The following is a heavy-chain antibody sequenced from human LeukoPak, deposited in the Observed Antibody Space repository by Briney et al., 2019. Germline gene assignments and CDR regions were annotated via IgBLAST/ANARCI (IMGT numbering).Heavy chain of an antibody. D-gene: IGHD2-2*01. V-gene: IGHV3-48*04. CDR3: ARDCRSSSCLLGGRDY. Sequence: GGSLRLSCAASGFTFRSYSMNWVRQAPGKGLECVSYITSGGSIIKYADSVKGRFTISRDNAKNSLFLQMNSLRAEDTAVYYCARDCRSSSCLLGGRDYWGQGTLVTVSS. CDR2: ITSGGSII. CDR1: GFTFRSYS. J-gene: IGHJ4*02.